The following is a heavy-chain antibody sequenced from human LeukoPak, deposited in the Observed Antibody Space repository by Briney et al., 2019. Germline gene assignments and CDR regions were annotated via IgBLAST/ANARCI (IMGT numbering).Heavy chain of an antibody. Sequence: PGGSLRLSCAASGFTFSSYTRNWVRQAPGTGLEWVSSICSSSSYTYYADSVKGRFTISRDNAHNSLYLQMNGLRAEDTAVYYCARGVIWFGQLRKLFDYWGQGTLVTVSS. CDR2: ICSSSSYT. V-gene: IGHV3-21*01. J-gene: IGHJ4*02. D-gene: IGHD3-10*01. CDR3: ARGVIWFGQLRKLFDY. CDR1: GFTFSSYT.